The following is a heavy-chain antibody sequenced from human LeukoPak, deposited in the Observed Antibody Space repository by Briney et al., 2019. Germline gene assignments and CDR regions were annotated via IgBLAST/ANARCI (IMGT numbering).Heavy chain of an antibody. D-gene: IGHD5-12*01. Sequence: ASVKVSCKASGYTFTSYGLSWVRQAPGQGLEWMGWISAYNGDTHYAQNLQGRVTMTTDTSTSTAYMELRSLRSDDTAVYYCARDPTNTSGYYAYFDYWGQGTLVTVSS. CDR1: GYTFTSYG. CDR2: ISAYNGDT. V-gene: IGHV1-18*01. CDR3: ARDPTNTSGYYAYFDY. J-gene: IGHJ4*02.